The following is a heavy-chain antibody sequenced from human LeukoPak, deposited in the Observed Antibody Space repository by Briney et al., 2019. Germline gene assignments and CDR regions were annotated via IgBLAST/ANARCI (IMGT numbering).Heavy chain of an antibody. CDR3: ARDSSSVPSTWYY. D-gene: IGHD2-15*01. CDR2: ISAYNGNT. V-gene: IGHV1-18*01. CDR1: GYTFTSYG. J-gene: IGHJ4*02. Sequence: ASVTVSCKASGYTFTSYGISWVRQAPGQGLEWMGWISAYNGNTNYAQKLQGRVTTTTDTSTNTAYMELRSLRSDDTAVYYCARDSSSVPSTWYYWGQGTLVTVSS.